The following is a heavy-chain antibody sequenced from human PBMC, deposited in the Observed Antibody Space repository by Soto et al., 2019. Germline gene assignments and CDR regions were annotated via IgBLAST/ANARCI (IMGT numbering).Heavy chain of an antibody. CDR2: IDYTGGTT. D-gene: IGHD6-19*01. CDR3: AKDATRTDGWYYFDY. CDR1: GLSVTDTY. Sequence: GGSLRLSCAASGLSVTDTYMGWVRQAPGKGLEWVSVIDYTGGTTYYTDSVKGRFTISRDNSKKMLYLQMNSLRAEDTAVYYCAKDATRTDGWYYFDYWGQGALVTVSS. J-gene: IGHJ4*02. V-gene: IGHV3-53*01.